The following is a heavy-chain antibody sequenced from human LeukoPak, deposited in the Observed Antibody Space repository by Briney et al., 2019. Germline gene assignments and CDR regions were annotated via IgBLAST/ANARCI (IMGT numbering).Heavy chain of an antibody. CDR3: AKGTSSGWYYFDY. Sequence: PSETLSLTCTVSGGSISSYYWSWIRQPPGKGLEWIGSIYHSGDTYYNPSLKSRVTISVDTSKNQFSLKLDSVTAADTAVYYCAKGTSSGWYYFDYWGQGTLATVSS. D-gene: IGHD6-19*01. J-gene: IGHJ4*02. CDR2: IYHSGDT. V-gene: IGHV4-59*04. CDR1: GGSISSYY.